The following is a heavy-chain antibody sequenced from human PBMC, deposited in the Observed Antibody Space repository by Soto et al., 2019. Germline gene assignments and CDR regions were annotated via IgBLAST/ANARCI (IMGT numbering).Heavy chain of an antibody. CDR3: ASNTAMVTKTYYYYGMDV. CDR2: IYPGDSDT. CDR1: GYSFTSYW. Sequence: GESLKISCKGSGYSFTSYWIGWVRQMPGKGLEWMGIIYPGDSDTRYSPSFQGQVTISADKSISTAYLQWSSLKASDTAMCYCASNTAMVTKTYYYYGMDVWGQGTTVTVSS. V-gene: IGHV5-51*01. J-gene: IGHJ6*02. D-gene: IGHD5-18*01.